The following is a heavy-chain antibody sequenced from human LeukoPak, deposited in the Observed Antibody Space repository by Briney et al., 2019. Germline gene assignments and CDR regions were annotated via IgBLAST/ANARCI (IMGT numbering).Heavy chain of an antibody. CDR2: IYYIGGT. CDR1: GGSISSYY. CDR3: ARDSGDYYSHAFDI. V-gene: IGHV4-59*01. Sequence: SETLSLTCTVAGGSISSYYWSWIRQPPRKGLERMGYIYYIGGTNYNPSLKSRVTISVDTSNNQFSLKLSSVTAADTAVYYCARDSGDYYSHAFDIWGQGTMVTVSS. J-gene: IGHJ3*02. D-gene: IGHD2-21*01.